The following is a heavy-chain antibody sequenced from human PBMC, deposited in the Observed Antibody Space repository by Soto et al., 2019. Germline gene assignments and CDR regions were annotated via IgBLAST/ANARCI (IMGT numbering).Heavy chain of an antibody. J-gene: IGHJ4*02. D-gene: IGHD2-15*01. CDR3: ARTLGYCSGGSCYPDDY. CDR1: GFTFSSYS. CDR2: ISSSSSTI. Sequence: GGSLRLSCAASGFTFSSYSMNWVRQAPGKGLEWVSYISSSSSTIYYADSVKGRFTISRDNAKNSLYLQMNSLRAEDTAVYYCARTLGYCSGGSCYPDDYWGQGTLVTVSS. V-gene: IGHV3-48*01.